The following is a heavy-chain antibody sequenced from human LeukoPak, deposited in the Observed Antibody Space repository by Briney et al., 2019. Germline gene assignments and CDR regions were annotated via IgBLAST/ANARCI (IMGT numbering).Heavy chain of an antibody. V-gene: IGHV4-59*01. CDR3: ARDRYWGEGHWFDP. J-gene: IGHJ5*02. D-gene: IGHD3-16*01. CDR1: GGSISSYY. Sequence: PSETLSLTCTVSGGSISSYYWSWIRQPPGKGLEWIGYIYYSGSTNYSPSLKSRVTISVDTSKNQFSLKLSSVTAADTAVYYCARDRYWGEGHWFDPWGQGTLVTVSS. CDR2: IYYSGST.